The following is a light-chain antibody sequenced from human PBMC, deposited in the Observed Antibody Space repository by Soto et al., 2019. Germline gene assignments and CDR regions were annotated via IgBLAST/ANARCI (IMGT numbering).Light chain of an antibody. CDR2: GAS. V-gene: IGKV3-20*01. J-gene: IGKJ5*01. CDR3: QQYGSSPLIT. Sequence: IVLTQSPVTLSLSPGERATLSCRASQSVSSSYLAWYQQKPGQAPRLLIYGASSRATGIPDRFSGSGSGTDFTLTISRLEPEDFAVYYCQQYGSSPLITFGQGTHWRL. CDR1: QSVSSSY.